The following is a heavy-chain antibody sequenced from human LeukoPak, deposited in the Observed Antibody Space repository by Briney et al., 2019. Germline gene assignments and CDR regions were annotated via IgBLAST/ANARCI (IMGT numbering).Heavy chain of an antibody. J-gene: IGHJ4*02. Sequence: GGSLRLSCAASGCSLRSQWMRWVGLDPAAGREWVANIKQDGSEKYYVVPVKGRFTISRDNDKNSLYLKMNSLRAEDTAVYYCARDLGLVLDYWGQGTLVTVSS. V-gene: IGHV3-7*01. CDR3: ARDLGLVLDY. CDR1: GCSLRSQW. D-gene: IGHD3/OR15-3a*01. CDR2: IKQDGSEK.